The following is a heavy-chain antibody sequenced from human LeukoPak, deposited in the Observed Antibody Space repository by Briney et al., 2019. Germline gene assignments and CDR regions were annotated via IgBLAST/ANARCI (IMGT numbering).Heavy chain of an antibody. V-gene: IGHV3-23*01. J-gene: IGHJ3*02. D-gene: IGHD2-15*01. CDR2: ISGSGVST. CDR1: GFTFRSYA. Sequence: GGSLRLSCAASGFTFRSYAMSWGRQAPGKGLEWVSSISGSGVSTYYADSVKGRFTISRDNSKNTLYLQMTSLRADDTAVYYCAKVYKAAVVVADLSAFDIWGQGTLVSVSS. CDR3: AKVYKAAVVVADLSAFDI.